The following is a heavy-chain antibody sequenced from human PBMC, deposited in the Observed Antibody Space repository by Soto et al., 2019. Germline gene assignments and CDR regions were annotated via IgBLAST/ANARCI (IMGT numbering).Heavy chain of an antibody. CDR1: GFTFSNYW. CDR2: ISGSGGST. D-gene: IGHD1-26*01. J-gene: IGHJ3*02. Sequence: GGSLRLSCAASGFTFSNYWMHWVRQAPGKGLVWVSAISGSGGSTYYADSVKGRFTISRDNSKNTLYLQMNSLRAEDTAVYYCAKDQGGIVGATDAFDIWGQGTMVTVSS. V-gene: IGHV3-23*01. CDR3: AKDQGGIVGATDAFDI.